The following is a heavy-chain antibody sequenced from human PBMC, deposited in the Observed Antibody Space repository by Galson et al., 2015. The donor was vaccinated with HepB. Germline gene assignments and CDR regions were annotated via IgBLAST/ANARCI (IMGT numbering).Heavy chain of an antibody. V-gene: IGHV3-11*06. CDR3: ARCRYSYGKYYFDY. D-gene: IGHD5-18*01. CDR1: GFSFSDYY. J-gene: IGHJ4*02. Sequence: LRLSCAASGFSFSDYYMSWIRQAPGKGLEWVSYISSGSSYTNYADSVKGRFTISRDNAKNSLYLQMNSLRAEDTAVYYCARCRYSYGKYYFDYWGQGTLVTVSS. CDR2: ISSGSSYT.